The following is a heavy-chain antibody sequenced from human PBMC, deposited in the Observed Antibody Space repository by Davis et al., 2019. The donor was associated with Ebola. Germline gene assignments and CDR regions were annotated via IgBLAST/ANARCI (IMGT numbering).Heavy chain of an antibody. CDR3: ARDGGVLMVRGVIGPGYYYYGMDV. D-gene: IGHD3-10*01. CDR2: IKQDGSEK. V-gene: IGHV3-7*03. CDR1: GFTFSSYW. J-gene: IGHJ6*02. Sequence: GGSLRLSCAASGFTFSSYWMSWVRQAPGKGLEWVANIKQDGSEKYYVDSVKGRFTISRDNAKNSLYLQMNSLRAEDTAVYYCARDGGVLMVRGVIGPGYYYYGMDVWGQGTTVTVSS.